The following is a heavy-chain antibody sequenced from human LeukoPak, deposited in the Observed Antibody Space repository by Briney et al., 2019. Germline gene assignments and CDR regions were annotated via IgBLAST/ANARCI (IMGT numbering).Heavy chain of an antibody. CDR3: ARLGSGSTLDC. J-gene: IGHJ4*02. Sequence: GGSLRLSCAASGFSFSSYWMHWVRQAPGKGLVWVSRISSDGSSTIYADSVKGRFTISRDNAKNTLYLQMNSLSAEDTAVYYCARLGSGSTLDCWGQGILVTVSS. CDR1: GFSFSSYW. CDR2: ISSDGSST. V-gene: IGHV3-74*01. D-gene: IGHD3-10*01.